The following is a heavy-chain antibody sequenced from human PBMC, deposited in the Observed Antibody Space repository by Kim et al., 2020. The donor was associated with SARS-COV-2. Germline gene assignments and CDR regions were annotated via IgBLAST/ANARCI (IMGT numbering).Heavy chain of an antibody. CDR1: GFTFSSYW. CDR2: IKQDGSEK. CDR3: ARDWGNGSYSDFDY. D-gene: IGHD1-26*01. V-gene: IGHV3-7*01. Sequence: GGSLRLSCAASGFTFSSYWMSWVRQAPGKGLEWVANIKQDGSEKYYVDSVKGRFTISRDNAKNSLYLQMNSLRAEDTAVYYCARDWGNGSYSDFDYWGQGTLVTVSS. J-gene: IGHJ4*02.